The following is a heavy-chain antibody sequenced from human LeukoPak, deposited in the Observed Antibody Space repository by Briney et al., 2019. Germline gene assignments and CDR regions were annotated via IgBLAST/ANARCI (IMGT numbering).Heavy chain of an antibody. CDR3: ARGPYYDFWSGYYTDY. CDR1: GYTFTSYY. J-gene: IGHJ4*02. CDR2: INPRGGST. Sequence: ASVKVSCKASGYTFTSYYMHWVRQAPGQGLEWMGIINPRGGSTSYAQKFQGRVTMTRDTSTSTVYMELRSLRSDDTAVYYCARGPYYDFWSGYYTDYWGQGTLVTVSS. V-gene: IGHV1-46*01. D-gene: IGHD3-3*01.